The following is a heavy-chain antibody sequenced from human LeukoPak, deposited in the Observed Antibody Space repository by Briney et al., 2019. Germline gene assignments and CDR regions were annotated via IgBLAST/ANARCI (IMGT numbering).Heavy chain of an antibody. D-gene: IGHD1-26*01. Sequence: ASETLSLTCTVSGGSISSYYWSWIRQPSGKGLEWIGYIYYIGSTNYNPSLKSRVTISADTSKNQFSLKLSSVTAADTAVYYCARDRGSGEVDYWGQGILVTVSS. J-gene: IGHJ4*02. CDR1: GGSISSYY. CDR3: ARDRGSGEVDY. CDR2: IYYIGST. V-gene: IGHV4-59*01.